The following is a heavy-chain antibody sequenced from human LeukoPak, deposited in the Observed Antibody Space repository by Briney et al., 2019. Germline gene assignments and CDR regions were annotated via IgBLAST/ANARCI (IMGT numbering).Heavy chain of an antibody. CDR2: IIPIFGTA. CDR3: ASWPYYDSSPRFDP. CDR1: GYTFTSYG. J-gene: IGHJ5*02. D-gene: IGHD3-22*01. Sequence: SVKVSCKASGYTFTSYGISWVRQAPGQGLEWMGGIIPIFGTANYAQKFQGRVTITTDESTSTAYMELSSLRSEDTAVYYCASWPYYDSSPRFDPWGQGTLVTVSS. V-gene: IGHV1-69*05.